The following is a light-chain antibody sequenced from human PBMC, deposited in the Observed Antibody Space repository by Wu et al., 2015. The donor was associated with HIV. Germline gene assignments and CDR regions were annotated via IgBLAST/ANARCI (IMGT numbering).Light chain of an antibody. Sequence: PGERATLSCRASQTIRSNYIAWYQQKPGQAPRLLIYGASTRATGIPARFSGSGSGTEFTLTISSLQSEDFAVYYCQQYNNWPASNSFGQGPSWRSN. J-gene: IGKJ2*03. CDR2: GAS. CDR3: QQYNNWPASNS. CDR1: QTIRSN. V-gene: IGKV3-15*01.